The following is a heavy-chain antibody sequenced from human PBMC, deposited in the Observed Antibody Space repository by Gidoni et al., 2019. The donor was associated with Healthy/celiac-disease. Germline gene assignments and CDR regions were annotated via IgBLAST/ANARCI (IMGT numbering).Heavy chain of an antibody. CDR3: ARGSNGWNDY. Sequence: QVQLQESGPGLVKPSQTLSLTCTVSGGSISSGGYYWSWIRQHPGKGREWIGYIYYSGRTYYNPSLKSRVTISVDTSKNQFSLQLSSVTAADTALYYCARGSNGWNDYWGQGTLVTVSS. CDR1: GGSISSGGYY. J-gene: IGHJ4*02. V-gene: IGHV4-31*03. CDR2: IYYSGRT. D-gene: IGHD6-19*01.